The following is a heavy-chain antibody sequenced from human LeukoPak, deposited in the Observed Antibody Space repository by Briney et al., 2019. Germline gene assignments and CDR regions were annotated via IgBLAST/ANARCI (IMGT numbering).Heavy chain of an antibody. J-gene: IGHJ6*03. V-gene: IGHV3-23*01. CDR2: ISGGGGTT. CDR1: GFTFSSFA. CDR3: AKGRVYMDV. Sequence: GGSLRLSCAASGFTFSSFAMIWVRQAPGKGLECVSAISGGGGTTDYADSVKGRFTISRDNSKNTLYLQMNSLRAEDTGVYYCAKGRVYMDVWGKGTTVTVSS.